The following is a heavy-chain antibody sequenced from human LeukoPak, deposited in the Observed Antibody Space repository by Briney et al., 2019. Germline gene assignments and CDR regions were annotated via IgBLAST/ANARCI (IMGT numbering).Heavy chain of an antibody. Sequence: GGSLRLSCAASGFTFSSYSMNWVRQAPGKGLEWVSSISSSSYIYYADSVKGRFTISRDNAKNSLYLQMNSLRAEDTAVYYCARDECSSTSCFEYYYYGMDVWGQGTTVTVSS. CDR2: ISSSSYI. CDR3: ARDECSSTSCFEYYYYGMDV. V-gene: IGHV3-21*01. CDR1: GFTFSSYS. D-gene: IGHD2-2*01. J-gene: IGHJ6*02.